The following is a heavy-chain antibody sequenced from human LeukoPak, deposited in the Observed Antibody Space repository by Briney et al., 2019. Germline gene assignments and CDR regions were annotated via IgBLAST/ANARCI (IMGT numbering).Heavy chain of an antibody. J-gene: IGHJ5*02. CDR3: ARQLGDYYGSGSYYNLPSWFDP. CDR1: GGSISIYY. D-gene: IGHD3-10*01. Sequence: SETLSLTCTDSGGSISIYYWSWIRQPPGKGLEWIGYTDYSGRTKYNPSLKSRVTVSVDTSKNQFSLKLSSVTAADTAVYYCARQLGDYYGSGSYYNLPSWFDPWGQGTLVTVSS. CDR2: TDYSGRT. V-gene: IGHV4-59*08.